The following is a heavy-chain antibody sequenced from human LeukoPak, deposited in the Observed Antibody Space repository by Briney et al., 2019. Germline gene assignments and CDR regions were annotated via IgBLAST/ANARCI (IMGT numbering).Heavy chain of an antibody. Sequence: PGGSLRLSCAASGFTFSTHRMHWVRQAPGKGLEWVSSISGTSTYIHYADSVRGRFTISRDNAENSLYLQMNSLRAEDTAVYYCARDRGFIGVFYNGIDVWGQGTTVTVSS. CDR2: ISGTSTYI. CDR3: ARDRGFIGVFYNGIDV. D-gene: IGHD3-10*01. J-gene: IGHJ6*02. CDR1: GFTFSTHR. V-gene: IGHV3-21*01.